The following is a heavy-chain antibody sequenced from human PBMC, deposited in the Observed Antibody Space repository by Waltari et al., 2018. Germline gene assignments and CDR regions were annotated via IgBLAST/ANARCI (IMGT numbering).Heavy chain of an antibody. V-gene: IGHV4-39*07. CDR1: GGSISSSSYY. CDR3: ASSYYYDSSGYFDY. CDR2: IYYSGGT. D-gene: IGHD3-22*01. Sequence: QLQLQESGPGLVKPSETLSLTCTVSGGSISSSSYYWGWIRQPPGKGLEWFGSIYYSGGTYYNPSLKSRVTISVDTSKNQFSLKLSSVTAADTAVYYCASSYYYDSSGYFDYWGQGTLVTVSS. J-gene: IGHJ4*02.